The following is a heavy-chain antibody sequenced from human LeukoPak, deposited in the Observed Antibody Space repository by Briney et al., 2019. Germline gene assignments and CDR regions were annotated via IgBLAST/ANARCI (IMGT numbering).Heavy chain of an antibody. Sequence: PSETLSLTCTVSGYSISSGYYWGWIRQPPGKGLEWIGIINHSGSSNYNPSLKSRVTISVDTSKNQFSLKLSSVTAADTAVYYCARSGTYQHSSSYDYWGQGTLVTVSS. D-gene: IGHD6-13*01. J-gene: IGHJ4*02. V-gene: IGHV4-38-2*02. CDR1: GYSISSGYY. CDR3: ARSGTYQHSSSYDY. CDR2: INHSGSS.